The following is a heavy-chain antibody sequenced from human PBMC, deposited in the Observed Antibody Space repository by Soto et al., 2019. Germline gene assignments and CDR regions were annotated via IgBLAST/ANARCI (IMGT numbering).Heavy chain of an antibody. D-gene: IGHD2-8*01. CDR3: VSWVSALFDY. J-gene: IGHJ4*02. CDR2: IDHSGLDK. CDR1: GSTFSSHT. Sequence: PGGSLRLSCAASGSTFSSHTMSWVRRAPGKGLEWVSTIDHSGLDKYYPNSVRGRFTISRDNSRNTLDLQMNSLRAEDTALYFCVSWVSALFDYWGQGTLVTVSS. V-gene: IGHV3-23*01.